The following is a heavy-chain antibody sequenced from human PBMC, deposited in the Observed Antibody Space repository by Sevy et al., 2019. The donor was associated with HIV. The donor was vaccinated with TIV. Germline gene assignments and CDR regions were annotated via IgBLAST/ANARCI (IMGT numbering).Heavy chain of an antibody. V-gene: IGHV1-24*01. J-gene: IGHJ4*02. CDR3: ATTKDYYDNSAYPFDY. CDR1: GYTLTQLS. D-gene: IGHD3-22*01. Sequence: ASVKVSCKVSGYTLTQLSIHWVRQAPGKGLEWMASFDPEDGETIYAQKFQGRVTMTEDTSTDTAYMELSSLRSGDTAVYYCATTKDYYDNSAYPFDYWGQGTLVTVSS. CDR2: FDPEDGET.